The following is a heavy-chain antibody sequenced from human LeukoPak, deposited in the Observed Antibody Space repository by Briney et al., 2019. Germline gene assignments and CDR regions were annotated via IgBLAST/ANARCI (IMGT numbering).Heavy chain of an antibody. CDR3: ARFHSSGLDY. V-gene: IGHV4-59*08. CDR1: GGSISSYY. CDR2: IYYSGST. D-gene: IGHD6-19*01. Sequence: SETLSLTCTVSGGSISSYYWSWIRQPPGKGLEWIGLIYYSGSTSYNPSLKSRVTISVATSKNQFSLKLNSVTAADTAVYYCARFHSSGLDYWGQGTLVTVSS. J-gene: IGHJ4*02.